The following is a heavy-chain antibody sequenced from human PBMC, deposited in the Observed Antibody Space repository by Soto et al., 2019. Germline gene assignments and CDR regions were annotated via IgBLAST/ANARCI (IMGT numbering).Heavy chain of an antibody. CDR2: ISGYNGNT. CDR3: ARYSSSWYDPNWFDP. Sequence: QVQLVQSGAEVKKPGASVKVSCKASGYTFTSYGISWVRQAPGQGLEWMGWISGYNGNTNYAQKLQGRVTMTTDTSTSTAYMAVSSLGSDDTAVYYCARYSSSWYDPNWFDPWGQGTLVTVSS. CDR1: GYTFTSYG. V-gene: IGHV1-18*01. D-gene: IGHD6-13*01. J-gene: IGHJ5*02.